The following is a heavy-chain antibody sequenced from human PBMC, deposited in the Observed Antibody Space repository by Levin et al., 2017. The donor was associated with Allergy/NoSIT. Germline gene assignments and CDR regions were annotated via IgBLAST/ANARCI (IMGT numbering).Heavy chain of an antibody. D-gene: IGHD3-22*01. CDR1: GFTFDDYA. V-gene: IGHV3-9*01. CDR2: ISWNSGSI. J-gene: IGHJ4*02. CDR3: AKQDSYYYDSSGYSNMFDY. Sequence: LSLTCAASGFTFDDYAMHWVRQAPGKGLEWVSGISWNSGSIGYADSVKGRFTISRDNAKNSLYLQMNSLRAEDTALYYCAKQDSYYYDSSGYSNMFDYWGQGTLVTVSS.